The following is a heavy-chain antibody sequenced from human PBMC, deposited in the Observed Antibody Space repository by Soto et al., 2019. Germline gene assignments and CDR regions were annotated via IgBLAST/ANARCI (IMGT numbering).Heavy chain of an antibody. J-gene: IGHJ4*02. Sequence: ASVKVSCKASGYTFTGFSLHWVRQAPGQRLEWMGWINAGSGNTKYSQKFQGRVTITRDTSASTTYMELSSLRSEDTAVYYCARRDGIALHGILDYWGQGTPVTVS. CDR3: ARRDGIALHGILDY. D-gene: IGHD6-13*01. CDR1: GYTFTGFS. V-gene: IGHV1-3*01. CDR2: INAGSGNT.